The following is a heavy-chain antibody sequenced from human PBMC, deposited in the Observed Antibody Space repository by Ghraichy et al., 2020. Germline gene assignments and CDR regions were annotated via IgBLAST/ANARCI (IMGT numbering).Heavy chain of an antibody. CDR1: GFTSGTYD. Sequence: GGSLRLSCAASGFTSGTYDMSWFRQAPGKGLEWVSAISGSGDGTTYADSVKGRFTISRDKPKNTLFLQMNSLRAEDTAEYYCAKVGYPSWYFDLWGRGALVTVSS. CDR2: ISGSGDGT. CDR3: AKVGYPSWYFDL. D-gene: IGHD5-12*01. V-gene: IGHV3-23*01. J-gene: IGHJ2*01.